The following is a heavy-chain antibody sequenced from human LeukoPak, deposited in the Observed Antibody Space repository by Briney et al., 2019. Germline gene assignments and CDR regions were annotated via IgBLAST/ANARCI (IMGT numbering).Heavy chain of an antibody. CDR2: IYYSGST. J-gene: IGHJ4*02. CDR3: ARDITGSFDY. CDR1: GGSISSSSYY. D-gene: IGHD1-14*01. V-gene: IGHV4-39*07. Sequence: SETLSLTCTVSGGSISSSSYYWGWIRQPPGKGLEWIGSIYYSGSTYYNPSLKSRVTISVDTSKNQFSLKLSSVTAADTAVYYCARDITGSFDYWGQGTLVTVSS.